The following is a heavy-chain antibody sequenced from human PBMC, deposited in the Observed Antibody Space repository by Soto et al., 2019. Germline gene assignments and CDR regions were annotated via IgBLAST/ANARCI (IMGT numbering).Heavy chain of an antibody. CDR1: GFTFSSYA. Sequence: EVQLLESGGGLVQPGGSLRLSCAASGFTFSSYAMSWVRQAPGKGLEWVSAISGSGGSTYYADSVKGRFTISRDNSKNTLYLQMSSLRAEDTAVYYCAKDRGATVTTKGSRCFQHWGQGTLVTVSS. V-gene: IGHV3-23*01. CDR3: AKDRGATVTTKGSRCFQH. CDR2: ISGSGGST. D-gene: IGHD4-17*01. J-gene: IGHJ1*01.